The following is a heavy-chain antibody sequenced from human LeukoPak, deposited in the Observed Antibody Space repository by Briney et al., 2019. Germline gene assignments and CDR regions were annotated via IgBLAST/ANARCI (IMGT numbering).Heavy chain of an antibody. V-gene: IGHV1-8*01. CDR3: ARGLDNVAVAGT. CDR1: GYTFTSYD. Sequence: GASVKVSCKASGYTFTSYDINWVRQATGQGLEWMGWMNPNSGNTGYAQKFQGRVTMTRNTSISTAYMELSSLRSEDTAVYYCARGLDNVAVAGTWGQGTLVTVSS. D-gene: IGHD6-13*01. J-gene: IGHJ5*02. CDR2: MNPNSGNT.